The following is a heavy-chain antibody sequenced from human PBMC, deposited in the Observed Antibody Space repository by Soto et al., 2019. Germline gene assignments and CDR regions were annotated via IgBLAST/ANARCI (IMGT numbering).Heavy chain of an antibody. V-gene: IGHV1-18*01. CDR3: ARSGARIQLWLSWFDP. CDR1: GYIFTNYG. Sequence: ASVKVSCKTSGYIFTNYGISWVRQAPGQGLEWMGWISVYNGNTNYAQKFQGRVTMTTDTSTSTAYMELRSLRSDGTAMYYCARSGARIQLWLSWFDPWGQGTLVTVSS. CDR2: ISVYNGNT. D-gene: IGHD5-18*01. J-gene: IGHJ5*02.